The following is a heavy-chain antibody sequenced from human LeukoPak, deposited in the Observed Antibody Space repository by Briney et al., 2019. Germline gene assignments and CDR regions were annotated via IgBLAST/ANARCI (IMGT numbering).Heavy chain of an antibody. Sequence: PSETLSLTCTVSGGSISSSSYYWGWIRQPPGKGLEWIGSMYSSGSTYHNPSLKSRVTISVDTSKNQFSLKLSSVTAADTAVYYCARSGSGYLRYYFDYWGQGTLVTVSS. CDR1: GGSISSSSYY. J-gene: IGHJ4*02. CDR2: MYSSGST. CDR3: ARSGSGYLRYYFDY. D-gene: IGHD5-12*01. V-gene: IGHV4-39*07.